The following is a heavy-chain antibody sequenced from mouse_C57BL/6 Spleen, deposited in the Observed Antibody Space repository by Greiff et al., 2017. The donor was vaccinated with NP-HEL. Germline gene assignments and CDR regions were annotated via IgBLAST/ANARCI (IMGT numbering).Heavy chain of an antibody. Sequence: QVQLQQSGPGLVQPSQCLSITCTVSGFSLTSYGVHWVRQSPGKGLEWLGVIWRGGSTDYNAAFMSRLSITKDNSKSQVFFKMNSLQADDTAIYYCAKNGGDALAWFAYWGQGTLVTVSA. CDR2: IWRGGST. CDR1: GFSLTSYG. J-gene: IGHJ3*01. V-gene: IGHV2-5*01. CDR3: AKNGGDALAWFAY.